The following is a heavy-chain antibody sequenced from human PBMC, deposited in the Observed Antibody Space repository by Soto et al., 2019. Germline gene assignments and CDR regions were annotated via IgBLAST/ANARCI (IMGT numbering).Heavy chain of an antibody. Sequence: QVQLQESGPGLVKPSETLSLTCTVSGGSISSYYWSWIRQPPGKGLEWIGYIYYSGSTNYNPSLKSRVNISVDTSKSQSPLKLSSVTAADTAVYYCARDYYGAGSPPLGYWGQGTLVPVSS. D-gene: IGHD3-10*01. J-gene: IGHJ4*02. CDR2: IYYSGST. CDR3: ARDYYGAGSPPLGY. CDR1: GGSISSYY. V-gene: IGHV4-59*01.